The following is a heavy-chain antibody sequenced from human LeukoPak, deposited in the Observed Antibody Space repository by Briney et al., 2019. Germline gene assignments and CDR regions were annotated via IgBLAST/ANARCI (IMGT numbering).Heavy chain of an antibody. CDR2: ISSSSSYI. CDR1: GFTFSSYS. J-gene: IGHJ6*03. CDR3: ARDVVERSLYYYYMDV. D-gene: IGHD2-21*01. V-gene: IGHV3-21*01. Sequence: GGSLRLSCAASGFTFSSYSMNWVRQAPGKGLEWVSSISSSSSYIYYADSVKGRFTISRDNSKNTLYLQMNSLRAEDTAVYYCARDVVERSLYYYYMDVWGKGTTVTVSS.